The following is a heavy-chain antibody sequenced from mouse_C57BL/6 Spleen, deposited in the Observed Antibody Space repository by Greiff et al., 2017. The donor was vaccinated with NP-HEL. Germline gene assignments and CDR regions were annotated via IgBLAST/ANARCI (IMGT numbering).Heavy chain of an antibody. V-gene: IGHV5-16*01. Sequence: EVMLVESEGGLVQPGSSMKLSCTASGFTFSDYYMAWVRQVPEKGLEWVANINYDGSSTYYLDSLKSRFIISRDNAKNILYLQMSSLKSEDTATYYCARDEGALPYGYFDVWGTGTTVTVSS. CDR2: INYDGSST. J-gene: IGHJ1*03. D-gene: IGHD2-10*01. CDR3: ARDEGALPYGYFDV. CDR1: GFTFSDYY.